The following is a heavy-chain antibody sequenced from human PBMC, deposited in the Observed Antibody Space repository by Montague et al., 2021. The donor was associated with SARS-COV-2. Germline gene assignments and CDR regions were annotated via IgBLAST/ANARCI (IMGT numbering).Heavy chain of an antibody. V-gene: IGHV4-31*03. J-gene: IGHJ6*02. CDR3: SRGSYRYSHSYYYVMGV. Sequence: TLSLTCIVSGGSISSGGFLWTWVRHLPGKGLEWIGYIFYNGGTDYNPSLKSRVNIAVDTSKNQFSLRLSSVTAADTAVYYCSRGSYRYSHSYYYVMGVWGQGTTVIVSS. CDR1: GGSISSGGFL. CDR2: IFYNGGT. D-gene: IGHD4-11*01.